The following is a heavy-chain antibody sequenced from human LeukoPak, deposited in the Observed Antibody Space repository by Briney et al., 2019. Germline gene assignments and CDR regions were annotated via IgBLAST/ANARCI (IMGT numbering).Heavy chain of an antibody. Sequence: SETLSLTCTVSGGSISSYYWSWIRQPPGKGLEWIGYIYHSGSTNYNPALKSRVTMSVDTSKNQFSLKLNSVTAADTAVYYCASRRGSSSFDHWGQGILVTVSS. CDR2: IYHSGST. CDR1: GGSISSYY. J-gene: IGHJ4*02. D-gene: IGHD6-6*01. CDR3: ASRRGSSSFDH. V-gene: IGHV4-59*01.